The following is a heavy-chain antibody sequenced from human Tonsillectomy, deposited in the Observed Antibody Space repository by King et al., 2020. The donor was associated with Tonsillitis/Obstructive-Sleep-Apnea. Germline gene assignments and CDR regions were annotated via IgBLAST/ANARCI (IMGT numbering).Heavy chain of an antibody. J-gene: IGHJ3*02. CDR2: ISGNGDTT. Sequence: VQLLESGGGLVQPGGSLRLSCAASGFTFSGYAMTWVRQAPGKGLEWVSSISGNGDTTFYADSVKGRFTISRDNSKNTLYLQMNSLRAEDTAVYYCAKDPPRVGVTGGRAFEIWGQGTMVTVSS. V-gene: IGHV3-23*01. CDR1: GFTFSGYA. D-gene: IGHD1-26*01. CDR3: AKDPPRVGVTGGRAFEI.